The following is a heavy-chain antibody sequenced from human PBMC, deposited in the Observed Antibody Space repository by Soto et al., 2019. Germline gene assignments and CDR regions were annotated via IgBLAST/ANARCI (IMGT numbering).Heavy chain of an antibody. Sequence: QVQLVQSGAEVKKPGASVKVSCEASNYVFTDYYIHWVRQAPGQGPEWMGWVNPNSGATKYAQRFQGRVTMTRDTSTNTAYMELRSLQSADTAVYFCARPGGQVYGDYADFQDWGQGTLVAVSS. J-gene: IGHJ1*01. D-gene: IGHD4-17*01. V-gene: IGHV1-2*02. CDR2: VNPNSGAT. CDR1: NYVFTDYY. CDR3: ARPGGQVYGDYADFQD.